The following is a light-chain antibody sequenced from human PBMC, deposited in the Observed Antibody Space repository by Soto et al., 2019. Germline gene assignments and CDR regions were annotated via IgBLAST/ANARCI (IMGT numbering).Light chain of an antibody. Sequence: DIQMTQSPSSLSASVGDRVTITCRASQSINKYLNWYQQRPGEAPELLMYAASSLQSGVPSRFSGSGSGTYFTLTITSLQPEDFANYCCQQSYGSPTFGGGTKLEI. CDR3: QQSYGSPT. J-gene: IGKJ4*01. CDR1: QSINKY. V-gene: IGKV1-39*01. CDR2: AAS.